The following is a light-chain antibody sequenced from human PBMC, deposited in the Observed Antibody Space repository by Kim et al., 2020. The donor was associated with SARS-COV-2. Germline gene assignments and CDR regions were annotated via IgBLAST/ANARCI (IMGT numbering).Light chain of an antibody. CDR2: EDN. CDR1: SGSIASNS. J-gene: IGLJ2*01. Sequence: GKTVTIPCPRSSGSIASNSVQWYQQRPGSAPTTVIYEDNQRPSGVPDRFSGSIDSSSNSASLTISGLKTEDEADYYCQSFDSSNQVFGGGTQLTVL. V-gene: IGLV6-57*03. CDR3: QSFDSSNQV.